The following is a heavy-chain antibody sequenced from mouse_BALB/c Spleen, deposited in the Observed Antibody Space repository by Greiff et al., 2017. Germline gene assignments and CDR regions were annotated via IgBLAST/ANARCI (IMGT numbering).Heavy chain of an antibody. CDR2: ISYSGST. Sequence: EVQLQESGPGLVKPSQSLSLTCTVTGYSITSDYAWNWIRQFPGNKLEWMGYISYSGSTSYNPSLKSRISITRDTSKNQFFLQLNSVTTEDTATYYCARKGHGYGHAMDYWGQGTSVTVSS. V-gene: IGHV3-2*02. CDR3: ARKGHGYGHAMDY. J-gene: IGHJ4*01. D-gene: IGHD1-1*01. CDR1: GYSITSDYA.